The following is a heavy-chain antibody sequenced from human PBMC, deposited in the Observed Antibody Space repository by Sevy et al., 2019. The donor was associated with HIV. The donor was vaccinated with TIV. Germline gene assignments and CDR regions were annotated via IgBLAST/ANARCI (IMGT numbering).Heavy chain of an antibody. CDR1: GFTFSSYA. Sequence: GGSLRLSCAASGFTFSSYAMHWVRQAPGKGLEWVAVISYDGSNKYYADSVKGRFTISRDNSKNTLYLQMNSLRAEDTAVYYCAGDLIPIVVVPAARPGYYYYGMDVWGQGTTVTVSS. J-gene: IGHJ6*02. D-gene: IGHD2-2*01. CDR3: AGDLIPIVVVPAARPGYYYYGMDV. CDR2: ISYDGSNK. V-gene: IGHV3-30-3*01.